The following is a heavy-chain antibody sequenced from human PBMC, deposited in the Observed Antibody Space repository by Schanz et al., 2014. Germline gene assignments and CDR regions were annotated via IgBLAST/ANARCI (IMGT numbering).Heavy chain of an antibody. CDR3: ARVGGTYYDFWSGVPPTVMHDGFDI. Sequence: VHLVESGGGVVQPGGSLRLSCAASGFTFNTSWFHWVRQPPGKGLLWVSRVSRDGSETTYVDSVRGRFTISRDNAKNSMYLEMNSLRAEDTAVFYCARVGGTYYDFWSGVPPTVMHDGFDIWGQGTMVTVS. J-gene: IGHJ3*02. D-gene: IGHD3-3*01. CDR1: GFTFNTSW. CDR2: VSRDGSET. V-gene: IGHV3-74*02.